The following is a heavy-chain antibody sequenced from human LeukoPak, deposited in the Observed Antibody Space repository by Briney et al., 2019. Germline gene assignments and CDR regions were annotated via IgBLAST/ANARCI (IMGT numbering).Heavy chain of an antibody. V-gene: IGHV3-21*01. CDR1: GFTFSSYS. CDR3: AKDEMFSSAWYFDY. CDR2: ISSSSSYI. Sequence: GGSLRLSCAASGFTFSSYSMNWVRQAPGKGLEWVSSISSSSSYIYYADSVKGRFTISRDNSKNTLYLQMNSLRAEDTAVYYCAKDEMFSSAWYFDYWGQGTLVTVSS. J-gene: IGHJ4*02. D-gene: IGHD6-19*01.